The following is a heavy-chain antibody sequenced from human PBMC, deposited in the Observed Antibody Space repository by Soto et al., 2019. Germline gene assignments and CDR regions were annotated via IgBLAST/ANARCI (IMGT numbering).Heavy chain of an antibody. V-gene: IGHV5-10-1*01. D-gene: IGHD3-10*01. CDR2: IDPSDSYT. Sequence: GESLKISCKGSGYSFTSYWISWVRQMPGKGLEWMGRIDPSDSYTNYSPSFQGHVTISADKSISTAYLQWSSLKASDTAMYYCARHTAMVLYYYGMDVWGQGTTVTVSS. CDR3: ARHTAMVLYYYGMDV. J-gene: IGHJ6*02. CDR1: GYSFTSYW.